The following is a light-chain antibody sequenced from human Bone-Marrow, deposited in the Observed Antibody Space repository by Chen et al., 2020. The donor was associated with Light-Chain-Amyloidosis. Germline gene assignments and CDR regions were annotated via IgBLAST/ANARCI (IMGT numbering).Light chain of an antibody. CDR1: NIGSTS. CDR2: DDG. Sequence: SYVLTQPSSVSGAPGQKATIACGGNNIGSTSVHWYQQTPGQAPLLVVYDDGDRRSGIPERLSGSNSGNTATLTISRVEAGDEADYYCQVWDRSSDRPVFGGGTKLTVL. V-gene: IGLV3-21*02. J-gene: IGLJ3*02. CDR3: QVWDRSSDRPV.